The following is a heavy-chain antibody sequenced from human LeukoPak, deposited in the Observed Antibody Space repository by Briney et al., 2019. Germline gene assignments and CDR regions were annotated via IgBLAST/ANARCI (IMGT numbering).Heavy chain of an antibody. CDR3: ARGSSDDTAMTTPFAY. CDR2: ITPIFGTA. J-gene: IGHJ4*02. Sequence: SVKVSCKASGYTFTGYYMHWVRQAPGQGLEWMGGITPIFGTANYQQKFQGRVTITADTSTNTAYMALSRLTSEDTATYYCARGSSDDTAMTTPFAYWGQGTLVVVSS. CDR1: GYTFTGYY. D-gene: IGHD5-18*01. V-gene: IGHV1-69*06.